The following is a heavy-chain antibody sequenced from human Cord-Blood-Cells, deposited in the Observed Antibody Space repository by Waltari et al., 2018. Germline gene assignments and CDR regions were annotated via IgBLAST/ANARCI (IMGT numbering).Heavy chain of an antibody. J-gene: IGHJ6*03. CDR1: GGSFRRYY. CDR2: NNHSGST. V-gene: IGHV4-34*01. CDR3: ARLGGSSGWYYYYYYMDV. D-gene: IGHD6-19*01. Sequence: QVQLQPWGAGLLKPSETLSLTCAVYGGSFRRYYWCWIGYPPVKGLEWIGENNHSGSTNYNPSLKSRVTISVDTSKNQFSLKLSSVTAADTAVYYCARLGGSSGWYYYYYYMDVWGKGTTVTVSS.